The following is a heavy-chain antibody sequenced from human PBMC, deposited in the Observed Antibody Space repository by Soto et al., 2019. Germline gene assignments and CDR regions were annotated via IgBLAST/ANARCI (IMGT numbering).Heavy chain of an antibody. CDR1: GYSFTSYW. J-gene: IGHJ4*02. CDR3: ASNIAVAGKSDY. D-gene: IGHD6-19*01. Sequence: PGESLKISCKGSGYSFTSYWISWVRQMPGKGLEWMGRIDPSDSYTNYSPSFQGHVTISADKSISTAYLQWSSLKASDTAMYYCASNIAVAGKSDYWGQGTLVTVSS. CDR2: IDPSDSYT. V-gene: IGHV5-10-1*01.